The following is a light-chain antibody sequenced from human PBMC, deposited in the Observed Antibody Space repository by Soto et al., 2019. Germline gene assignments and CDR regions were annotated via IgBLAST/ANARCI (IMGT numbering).Light chain of an antibody. CDR2: EVS. CDR1: SSDVGGYNY. CDR3: SSYTSSSIPGV. J-gene: IGLJ1*01. Sequence: QSALTQPASVSGSLGQSITISCTGTSSDVGGYNYVSWYQQHPGKAPKLMIYEVSNRPSGVSNRFSGSKSGNTASLTISGLQAEDEADYYCSSYTSSSIPGVFGTGTKLTVL. V-gene: IGLV2-14*01.